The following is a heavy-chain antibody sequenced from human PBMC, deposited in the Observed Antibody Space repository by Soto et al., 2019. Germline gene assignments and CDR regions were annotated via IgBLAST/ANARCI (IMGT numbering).Heavy chain of an antibody. D-gene: IGHD4-17*01. V-gene: IGHV3-7*01. CDR1: GFTFSSYW. J-gene: IGHJ3*02. CDR2: IKQDGSEK. Sequence: EVQLVESGGGLVQPGGSLRLSCAASGFTFSSYWMSWVRQAPGKGLEWVANIKQDGSEKYYVDSVKGRFTISRDNAKNSLYLQMNSLRAEDTAVYYCARLTTVTADAFDIWGQGTMVTVSS. CDR3: ARLTTVTADAFDI.